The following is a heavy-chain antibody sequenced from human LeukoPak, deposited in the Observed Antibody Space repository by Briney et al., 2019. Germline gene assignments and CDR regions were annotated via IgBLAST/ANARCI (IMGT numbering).Heavy chain of an antibody. CDR1: GGSISSYY. J-gene: IGHJ4*02. V-gene: IGHV4-59*01. CDR2: IYYSGST. D-gene: IGHD1-26*01. CDR3: ARDLIVGATRIGAFDY. Sequence: PSETLSLTCTVSGGSISSYYWSCIRQPPGKGLEWIGYIYYSGSTNYNPSLKSRVTISVDTSKNQFSLKLSSVTAADTAVYYCARDLIVGATRIGAFDYWGQGTLVTVSS.